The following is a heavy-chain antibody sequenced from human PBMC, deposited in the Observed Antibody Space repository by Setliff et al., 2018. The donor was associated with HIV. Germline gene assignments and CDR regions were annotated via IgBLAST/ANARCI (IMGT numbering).Heavy chain of an antibody. CDR2: LYHSGTN. CDR3: ARQVGSQYSYWAYYFDS. D-gene: IGHD5-18*01. CDR1: GYSISSGYF. V-gene: IGHV4-38-2*01. Sequence: SETLSLTCAVSGYSISSGYFWGWIRQPPGKGLEWIGSLYHSGTNFYIPSLKSRVTISLDTSTNRFSLKLNSVTAADTAIYYCARQVGSQYSYWAYYFDSWGQGALVTVSS. J-gene: IGHJ4*02.